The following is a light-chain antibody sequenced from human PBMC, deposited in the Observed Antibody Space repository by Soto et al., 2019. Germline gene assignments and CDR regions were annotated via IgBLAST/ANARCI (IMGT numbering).Light chain of an antibody. CDR2: DVT. J-gene: IGLJ2*01. CDR3: YSHIGATTGA. CDR1: STDVGANKY. V-gene: IGLV2-14*03. Sequence: QSVLTQPASVSGSPGQSITISCTGTSTDVGANKYVSWYQQHTGKAPKAIIYDVTNRPSGVSNRFSGSKSGNTASLTSSGLQAEDEADYYCYSHIGATTGAFGGGTKVTVL.